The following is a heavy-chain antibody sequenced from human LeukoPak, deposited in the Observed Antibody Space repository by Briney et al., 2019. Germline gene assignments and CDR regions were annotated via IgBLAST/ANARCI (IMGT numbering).Heavy chain of an antibody. D-gene: IGHD2-2*01. Sequence: PGGSLRLSCAASGFTFSSYAMSWVRQAPGKGLGWVSKIHNNGAISYADSVKGRFIISRDNARSSLYLQMNNLRAEDTALYFCAGETSTSDFNALDVWGQGTVVTVS. CDR3: AGETSTSDFNALDV. CDR1: GFTFSSYA. V-gene: IGHV3-69-1*01. J-gene: IGHJ3*01. CDR2: IHNNGAI.